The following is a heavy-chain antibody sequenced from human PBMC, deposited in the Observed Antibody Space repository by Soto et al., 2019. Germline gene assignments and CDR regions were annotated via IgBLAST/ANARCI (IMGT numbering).Heavy chain of an antibody. D-gene: IGHD1-7*01. CDR3: ARETKAPNKQWYFDL. CDR2: ISRDGDA. V-gene: IGHV4-4*02. J-gene: IGHJ2*01. CDR1: TDSMNTNNNW. Sequence: QVQLQESGPGLVKPSETLSLTCVVSTDSMNTNNNWWNWVRQPPGKGLEWIGEISRDGDARSNPSLKVPVTIAVDKSQGQCSLTLSSVTAANTAVYHCARETKAPNKQWYFDLWGRGTLVIVSS.